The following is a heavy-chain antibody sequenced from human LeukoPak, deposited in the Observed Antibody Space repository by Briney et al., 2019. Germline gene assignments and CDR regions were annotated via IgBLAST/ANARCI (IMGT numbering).Heavy chain of an antibody. CDR1: GFTFSTYA. V-gene: IGHV3-23*01. CDR2: ISGSGGNT. D-gene: IGHD3-22*01. J-gene: IGHJ4*02. Sequence: GGSLRLSCAVSGFTFSTYAMGWVRQAPGKGLEWVSIISGSGGNTYYADSVKGRFTISRDNSENTLYLQMNSLRADDTAVYYCAKRAESSGYIDYWGQGTLVTVSS. CDR3: AKRAESSGYIDY.